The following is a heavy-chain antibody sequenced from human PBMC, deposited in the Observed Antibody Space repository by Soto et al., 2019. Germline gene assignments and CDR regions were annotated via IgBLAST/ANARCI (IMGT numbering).Heavy chain of an antibody. V-gene: IGHV3-74*01. CDR3: ARDMYSSGWHYYYYYGMDV. CDR1: GFTFSSYW. J-gene: IGHJ6*02. CDR2: INSDGSST. D-gene: IGHD6-19*01. Sequence: GGSLRLSCAASGFTFSSYWMHWVRQAPGKGLVWVSRINSDGSSTSYADSVKGRFTISRDNAKNTLYLQMNSLRAEDTAVYYCARDMYSSGWHYYYYYGMDVWGQGTTVTVSS.